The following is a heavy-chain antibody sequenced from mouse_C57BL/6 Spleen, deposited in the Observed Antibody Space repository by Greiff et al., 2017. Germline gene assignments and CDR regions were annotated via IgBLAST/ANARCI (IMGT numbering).Heavy chain of an antibody. CDR2: IDPADSET. V-gene: IGHV1-52*01. CDR1: GYTFTSYW. J-gene: IGHJ2*01. Sequence: VQLQQPGAELVRPGSSVKLSCKASGYTFTSYWMHWVKQRPIQGLEWIGNIDPADSETHYNQKFKDKATLTVDTSSSTAYMQLSSLTSEDSAVYYCAGNYYGPLDDWGKGTTLTVSS. D-gene: IGHD1-1*01. CDR3: AGNYYGPLDD.